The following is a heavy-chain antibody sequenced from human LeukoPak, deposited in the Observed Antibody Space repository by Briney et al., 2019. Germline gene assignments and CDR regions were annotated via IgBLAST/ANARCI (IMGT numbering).Heavy chain of an antibody. CDR3: AKIRMGISTGALDY. J-gene: IGHJ4*02. CDR1: GFTFSSYA. V-gene: IGHV3-23*01. CDR2: ISGSGGAT. D-gene: IGHD3-10*01. Sequence: GGSLRLSCAASGFTFSSYAMSWVRQAPGKGLEWVSGISGSGGATYYTDSVKGRFTISRDNSKNTLYLQMNNLRAEDTAVYYCAKIRMGISTGALDYWGQGTLVTVSS.